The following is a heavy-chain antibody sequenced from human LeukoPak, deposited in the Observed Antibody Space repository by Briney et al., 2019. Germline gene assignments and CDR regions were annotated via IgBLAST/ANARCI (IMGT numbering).Heavy chain of an antibody. J-gene: IGHJ4*02. CDR2: ISSSGSTI. Sequence: GGSLRLSCAASGFNFDSYAMTWVRLAPGKGLEWVSYISSSGSTIYYADSVKGRFTISRDNAKNSLYLQMNSLRAEDTAVYYCARGSYYYDSSGSLFDYWGQGTLVTVSS. V-gene: IGHV3-48*04. CDR1: GFNFDSYA. D-gene: IGHD3-22*01. CDR3: ARGSYYYDSSGSLFDY.